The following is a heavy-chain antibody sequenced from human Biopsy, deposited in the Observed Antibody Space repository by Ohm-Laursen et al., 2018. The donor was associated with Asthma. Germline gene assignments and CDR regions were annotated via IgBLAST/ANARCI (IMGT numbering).Heavy chain of an antibody. CDR2: LIPVLGTP. CDR1: GDSFSNYA. Sequence: SLVKVSCKASGDSFSNYAISWVRQAPGQGLEWMGGLIPVLGTPDHAQMFEGRVTITADESTSTAYMELSSLSSEDTAVYYCARGYSGSDRTVYYYSGLEVWGQGTTVTVSS. J-gene: IGHJ6*02. CDR3: ARGYSGSDRTVYYYSGLEV. D-gene: IGHD5-12*01. V-gene: IGHV1-69*01.